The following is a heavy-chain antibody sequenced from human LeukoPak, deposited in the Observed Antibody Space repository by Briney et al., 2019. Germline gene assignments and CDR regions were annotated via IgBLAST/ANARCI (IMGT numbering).Heavy chain of an antibody. J-gene: IGHJ4*01. CDR3: ARGGSTYFDS. D-gene: IGHD3-16*01. CDR1: GFSFSNYW. Sequence: PGGSLRLSCAASGFSFSNYWMHWVRQAPGTGLVWVSRIHSDGGSTYADSVKGRFTISRDNAKNTLYLQMDTLGGEDTAVYYCARGGSTYFDSWGHGTLVTVSS. CDR2: IHSDGGST. V-gene: IGHV3-74*01.